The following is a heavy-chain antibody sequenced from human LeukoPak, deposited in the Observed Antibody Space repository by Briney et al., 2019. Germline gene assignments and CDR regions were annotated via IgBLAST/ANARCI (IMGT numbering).Heavy chain of an antibody. CDR3: ARHLRKAARPGGYYFDY. Sequence: GESLKTSCKGSGYSFTSYWIGWVRQIPGKGPEWIGIIYPGDSDTRYSASFQGQVTISADKSISTAYLQWSSLKASDTAMYYCARHLRKAARPGGYYFDYWGQGTLVTVSS. CDR2: IYPGDSDT. V-gene: IGHV5-51*01. D-gene: IGHD6-6*01. J-gene: IGHJ4*02. CDR1: GYSFTSYW.